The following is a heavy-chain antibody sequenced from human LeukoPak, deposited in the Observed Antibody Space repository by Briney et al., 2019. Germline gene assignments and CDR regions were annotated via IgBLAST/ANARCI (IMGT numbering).Heavy chain of an antibody. CDR1: GFIFSSYS. CDR2: ISSSGTTI. V-gene: IGHV3-48*01. J-gene: IGHJ4*02. D-gene: IGHD1-7*01. CDR3: ARERGLELLTY. Sequence: GGSLRLSCTASGFIFSSYSMNWVRQAPGKGPEWVSYISSSGTTIYYADSVKGRFTVSRDNAKNSLFLQMNSLRADDTAVYYCARERGLELLTYWGQGALVTVSS.